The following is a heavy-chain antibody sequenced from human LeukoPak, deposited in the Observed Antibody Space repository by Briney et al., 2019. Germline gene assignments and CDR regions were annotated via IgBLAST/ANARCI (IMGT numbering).Heavy chain of an antibody. J-gene: IGHJ4*02. V-gene: IGHV1-69*13. Sequence: SVKVSCKASGGTFSSYAISWVRQAPGQGLEWVGGIIPIFGTANYAQKFQGRVTITSDESTSTAYMELSSLRPEDTAVYYCARTNTYYYDSSGYYDWGEGTLVTVSS. CDR3: ARTNTYYYDSSGYYD. CDR2: IIPIFGTA. D-gene: IGHD3-22*01. CDR1: GGTFSSYA.